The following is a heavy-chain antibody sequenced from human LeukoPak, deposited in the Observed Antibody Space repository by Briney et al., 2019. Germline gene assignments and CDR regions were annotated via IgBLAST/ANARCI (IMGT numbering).Heavy chain of an antibody. Sequence: SETLSLTCTVSGGSISGSYWSWIRQPPGKGLEWIGYVGYSGSTNNNTSLKSRLTISVDTSKNQFSLKLSSVTAADTAVYYCARESPLFTVAGTHYYYYSMDVWGQGTTVTVSS. CDR3: ARESPLFTVAGTHYYYYSMDV. V-gene: IGHV4-59*12. CDR1: GGSISGSY. D-gene: IGHD6-19*01. CDR2: VGYSGST. J-gene: IGHJ6*02.